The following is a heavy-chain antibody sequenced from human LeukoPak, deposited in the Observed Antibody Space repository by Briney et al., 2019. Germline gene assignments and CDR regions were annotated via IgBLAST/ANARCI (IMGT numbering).Heavy chain of an antibody. D-gene: IGHD5-12*01. V-gene: IGHV4-4*07. J-gene: IGHJ4*02. CDR1: GGSINSYY. CDR3: ARVDIRTAFFDY. CDR2: IYSSGST. Sequence: SETLSLTCTVSGGSINSYYWSWIRQPAGKGLEWSGCIYSSGSTGYNPSLKSRVTMSLDMSKNQFSLNLSSVTAADTAVYYCARVDIRTAFFDYWGQGTLVTVSS.